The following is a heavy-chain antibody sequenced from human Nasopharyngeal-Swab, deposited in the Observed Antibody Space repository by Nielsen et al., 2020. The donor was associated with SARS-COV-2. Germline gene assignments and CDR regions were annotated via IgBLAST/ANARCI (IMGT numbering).Heavy chain of an antibody. V-gene: IGHV5-10-1*01. CDR3: ARQFRGYYDSSGPLSWFDP. CDR2: IDPSDSYT. D-gene: IGHD3-22*01. Sequence: VRQMPGKGLAWMGRIDPSDSYTNYSPSFQGHVTISADKSISTAYLQWSSLKASDTAVHYWARQFRGYYDSSGPLSWFDPWGQGTLVTVSS. J-gene: IGHJ5*02.